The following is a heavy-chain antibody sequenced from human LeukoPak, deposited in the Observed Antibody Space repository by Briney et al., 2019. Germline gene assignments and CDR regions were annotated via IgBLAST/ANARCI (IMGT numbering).Heavy chain of an antibody. CDR1: GGSISSGDYY. CDR2: IYYSGST. D-gene: IGHD2-21*01. J-gene: IGHJ4*02. V-gene: IGHV4-30-4*08. Sequence: SETLSLTCTVSGGSISSGDYYWSWIRQPPGKGLGWIGYIYYSGSTYYNPSLKSRVTISVDTSKNQFSLKLSSVTAADTAVYYCARDSGAYCGGDCYASFDYWGQGTLVTVSS. CDR3: ARDSGAYCGGDCYASFDY.